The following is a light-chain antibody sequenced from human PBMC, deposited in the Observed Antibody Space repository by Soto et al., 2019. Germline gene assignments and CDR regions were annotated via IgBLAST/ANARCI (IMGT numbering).Light chain of an antibody. V-gene: IGLV2-11*01. Sequence: QSALTQPRSVSGSPGQSVTISCTGTSSDVAAYRYVSWYQQHPGKAPKVIIYDVTQRPSGVPDRFSGSKSGNAASLTISGLQAEDEADYYCCSYAGSHTQYVFGTGTKLTVL. CDR1: SSDVAAYRY. CDR3: CSYAGSHTQYV. J-gene: IGLJ1*01. CDR2: DVT.